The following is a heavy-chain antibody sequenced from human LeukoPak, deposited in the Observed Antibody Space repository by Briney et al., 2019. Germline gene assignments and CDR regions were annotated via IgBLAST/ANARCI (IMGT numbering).Heavy chain of an antibody. CDR2: MNQDGSER. CDR3: ASGRYRENFDY. D-gene: IGHD3-16*02. V-gene: IGHV3-7*01. CDR1: GFTFIHFW. Sequence: GGSLRLSCAASGFTFIHFWMSWVRQAPGKGLEWVATMNQDGSERYYVGSVKGRCTISRDNAKNSLYLQINNLRAEDTAVYYCASGRYRENFDYWGQGTLITVSS. J-gene: IGHJ4*02.